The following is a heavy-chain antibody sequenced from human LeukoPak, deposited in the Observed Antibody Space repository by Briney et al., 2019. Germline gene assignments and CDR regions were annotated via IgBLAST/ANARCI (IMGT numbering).Heavy chain of an antibody. CDR2: INTNTGNP. CDR3: AREAHCSSTSCYSMDV. J-gene: IGHJ6*03. D-gene: IGHD2-2*01. Sequence: ASVKVSCKASGYTFTSYAMNWVRQAPGQGLEWMGWINTNTGNPTYAQGFTGRFVFSLDTSVSTAYLQISSLKAEDTAVYYCAREAHCSSTSCYSMDVWGKGTTVTVSS. V-gene: IGHV7-4-1*02. CDR1: GYTFTSYA.